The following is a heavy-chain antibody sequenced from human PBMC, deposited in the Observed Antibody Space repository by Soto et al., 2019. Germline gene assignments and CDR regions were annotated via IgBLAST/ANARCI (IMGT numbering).Heavy chain of an antibody. Sequence: EVQLLDSGGGLVQPGGSLRLSCAASGFTFSNYAMTWVRQAPGKGLEWVSSISGSGGNTYYADSVKGRFTFSRDNSKNTRYLQMNSLRAEDTAIYYCAKGLSGNYYRGIDYWGQGTLVTVSS. J-gene: IGHJ4*02. CDR2: ISGSGGNT. CDR3: AKGLSGNYYRGIDY. D-gene: IGHD1-26*01. V-gene: IGHV3-23*01. CDR1: GFTFSNYA.